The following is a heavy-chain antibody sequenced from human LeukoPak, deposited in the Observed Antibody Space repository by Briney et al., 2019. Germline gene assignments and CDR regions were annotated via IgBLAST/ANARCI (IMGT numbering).Heavy chain of an antibody. D-gene: IGHD3-22*01. CDR2: IYYSGNT. Sequence: SETLSLTCTVSGGSISSYYWSWIRQPPGKGLEWIGYIYYSGNTNYNPSLKSRVTISIDKSKNQFFLNLSSVTAADTAVYYCAGLVGRYSSGLYYYYFDYWGQGTLVTVSS. J-gene: IGHJ4*02. CDR1: GGSISSYY. CDR3: AGLVGRYSSGLYYYYFDY. V-gene: IGHV4-59*12.